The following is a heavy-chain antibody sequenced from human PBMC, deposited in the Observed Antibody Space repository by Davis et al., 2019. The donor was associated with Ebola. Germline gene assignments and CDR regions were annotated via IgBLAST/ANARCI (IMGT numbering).Heavy chain of an antibody. J-gene: IGHJ4*02. V-gene: IGHV1-18*01. CDR2: MFMYSGKT. CDR1: AGPYYDHG. CDR3: ATLIFNYRGLDS. D-gene: IGHD4-23*01. Sequence: ASVMVSCKFSAGPYYDHGINWVRQAPGRGVEWSGYMFMYSGKTKFGQNLRDRVTMTTDKSTRTAYMELRGLTSGDTAFYYCATLIFNYRGLDSWGQGTLITVSS.